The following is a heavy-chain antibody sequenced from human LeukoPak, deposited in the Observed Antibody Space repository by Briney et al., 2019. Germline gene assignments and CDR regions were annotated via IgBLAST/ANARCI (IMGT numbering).Heavy chain of an antibody. Sequence: PGGSLRLSCAASGFTVSSHYMTWVRQAPGKGLEWVSVIYSGGSTYYADSVKGRFTISRDNANDTLYLQMNSLRAEDTAVYYCASSGSYSYYFDYWGQGTLVTVSS. V-gene: IGHV3-66*01. J-gene: IGHJ4*02. D-gene: IGHD1-26*01. CDR2: IYSGGST. CDR1: GFTVSSHY. CDR3: ASSGSYSYYFDY.